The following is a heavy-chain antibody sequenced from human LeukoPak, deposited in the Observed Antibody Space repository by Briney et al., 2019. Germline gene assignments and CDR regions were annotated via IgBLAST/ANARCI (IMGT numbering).Heavy chain of an antibody. J-gene: IGHJ4*02. CDR2: ISYDGSNK. V-gene: IGHV3-30-3*01. CDR3: GRDFNY. CDR1: GFTFSSYA. Sequence: GGSLRLSCAASGFTFSSYAMHWVRQAPGKGLEWVAVISYDGSNKYYAEPAKGRFTISRDNAKNSLYLQMNSLRAEDTAVYYCGRDFNYWGQGTLVTVAS.